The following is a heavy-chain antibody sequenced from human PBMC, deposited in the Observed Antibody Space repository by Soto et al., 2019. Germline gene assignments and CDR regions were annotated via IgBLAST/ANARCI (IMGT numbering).Heavy chain of an antibody. CDR2: ISAYNGNT. V-gene: IGHV1-18*01. CDR1: GDTFSSYT. CDR3: ARAEVVVAARAFDI. J-gene: IGHJ3*02. Sequence: AASVKVSCKASGDTFSSYTINWVRQAPGLGLEWMGWISAYNGNTNYAQKLQGRVTMTTDTSTSTAYMELRSLRSDDTAVYYCARAEVVVAARAFDIWGQGTMVTVSS. D-gene: IGHD2-15*01.